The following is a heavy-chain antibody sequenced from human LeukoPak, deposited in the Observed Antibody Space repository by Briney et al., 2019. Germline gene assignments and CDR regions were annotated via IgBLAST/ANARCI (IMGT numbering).Heavy chain of an antibody. D-gene: IGHD6-13*01. Sequence: PGGSLRLSCAASGFTFSSYSMNWVRQAPGKGLEWVSSISSSSSYIHYADSVKGRFTISRDNAKNSLYLQMNSLRAEDTAVYYCARVIAAHFDYWGQGTLVTVSS. CDR1: GFTFSSYS. J-gene: IGHJ4*02. CDR3: ARVIAAHFDY. V-gene: IGHV3-21*01. CDR2: ISSSSSYI.